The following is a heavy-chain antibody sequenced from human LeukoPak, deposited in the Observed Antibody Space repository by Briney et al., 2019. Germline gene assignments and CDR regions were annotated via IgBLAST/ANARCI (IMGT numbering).Heavy chain of an antibody. V-gene: IGHV3-30*03. CDR3: ARDPGYSSSWYLGY. CDR2: ISYDGSNK. Sequence: GGSLRLSCAASGFTFSSYGMHWVRQAPGKGLEWVAVISYDGSNKYYADSVKGRFTISRDNSKNTLYLQMNSLRAEDTAVYYCARDPGYSSSWYLGYWGQGTLVTVSS. J-gene: IGHJ4*02. CDR1: GFTFSSYG. D-gene: IGHD6-13*01.